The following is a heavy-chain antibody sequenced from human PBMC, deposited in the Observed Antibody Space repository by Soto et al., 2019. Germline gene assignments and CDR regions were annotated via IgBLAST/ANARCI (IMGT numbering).Heavy chain of an antibody. CDR3: ARHKRGYSYGTNFLFGY. J-gene: IGHJ4*02. V-gene: IGHV5-51*01. CDR2: IYPGDSDS. Sequence: HGESLKISCKGSGDSFISYWIGWVRQMPGKGLEWMGIIYPGDSDSRYSPSFQGQVTISADKSISTAYLQWNSLKASDTAMYYCARHKRGYSYGTNFLFGYWGQGTLVTVSS. D-gene: IGHD5-18*01. CDR1: GDSFISYW.